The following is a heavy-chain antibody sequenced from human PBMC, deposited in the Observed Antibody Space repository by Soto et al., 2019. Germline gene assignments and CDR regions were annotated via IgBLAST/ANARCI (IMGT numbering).Heavy chain of an antibody. CDR2: FDIQVSKY. D-gene: IGHD2-21*02. CDR1: GSSLIDTP. Sequence: ASVKVSCKVYGSSLIDTPMHWVRPIPAKGFEWMGSFDIQVSKYIYAQKIQGIVTMTDESSTVTAFMDLGSLGTEDTAVYYCATQKADYSFDYWGQGTLVTVSS. V-gene: IGHV1-24*01. J-gene: IGHJ4*02. CDR3: ATQKADYSFDY.